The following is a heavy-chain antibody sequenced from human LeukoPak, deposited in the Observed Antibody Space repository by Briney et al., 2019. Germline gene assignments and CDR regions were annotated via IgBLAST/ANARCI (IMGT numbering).Heavy chain of an antibody. CDR2: IYNGVNT. CDR1: GASFSSASY. D-gene: IGHD1-26*01. J-gene: IGHJ5*02. Sequence: PSETLSLTCTVSGASFSSASYWTWIRQPPGKGVEWIAHIYNGVNTNYNPSLKSRVPISVDTSKNQFSLRLNSVTAADTAVYYCARSRAFNSGAFDPWGQGSLVTVSS. V-gene: IGHV4-61*01. CDR3: ARSRAFNSGAFDP.